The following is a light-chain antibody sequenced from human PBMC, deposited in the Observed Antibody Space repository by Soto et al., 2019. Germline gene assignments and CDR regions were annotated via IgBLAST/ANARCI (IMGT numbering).Light chain of an antibody. CDR3: QQRSNSPRT. Sequence: EIGLTQSPATLSLSPGERATLSCRASQSVSSYLAWYQQKFGQAPRLLIYDASNRATGIPARFSGSGSGTDFTLTISSLEPEDFAVYYCQQRSNSPRTFGQGTKLEIK. J-gene: IGKJ2*01. V-gene: IGKV3-11*01. CDR1: QSVSSY. CDR2: DAS.